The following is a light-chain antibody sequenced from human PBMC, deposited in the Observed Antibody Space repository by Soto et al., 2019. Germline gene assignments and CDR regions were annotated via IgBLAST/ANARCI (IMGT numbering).Light chain of an antibody. CDR2: DAS. Sequence: EIVLTQSPATLSLSPGERATLSCRANQSVSSFLAWYQQRPGQAPRLLIYDASTRATGIPARFSGSGSETDFTLTINALEPEDFAVYYCQQYGNSRFTFGRGTKLEIK. J-gene: IGKJ2*01. CDR3: QQYGNSRFT. V-gene: IGKV3-11*01. CDR1: QSVSSF.